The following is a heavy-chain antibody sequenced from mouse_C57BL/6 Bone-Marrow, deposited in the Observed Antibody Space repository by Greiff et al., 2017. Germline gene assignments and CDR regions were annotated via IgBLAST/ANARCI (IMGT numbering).Heavy chain of an antibody. CDR2: LNPYNGGT. V-gene: IGHV1-19*01. CDR1: GYTFTDYY. CDR3: AREVTTGFAY. Sequence: EVQLQQSGPVLVKPGASVKMSCKASGYTFTDYYMNWVKQSHGKSLEWIGVLNPYNGGTSYNQKFKGKATLTVDKSSSTAYMELTSLTSEDSAVYYCAREVTTGFAYWGQGTLVTVSA. D-gene: IGHD2-2*01. J-gene: IGHJ3*01.